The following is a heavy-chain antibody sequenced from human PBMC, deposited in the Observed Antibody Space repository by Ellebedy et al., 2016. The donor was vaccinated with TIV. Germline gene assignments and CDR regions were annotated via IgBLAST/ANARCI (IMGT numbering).Heavy chain of an antibody. CDR3: AKDSGDGYTAPFDY. V-gene: IGHV3-66*01. Sequence: GGSLRLSCAASGFTFSSYWMSWVRQAPGQGLEWVSVIYPGGGTNYSDTVEGRFTVSRDTSTNTIYLQMNSLRGEDTAVYYCAKDSGDGYTAPFDYWGQGTLVTVSS. CDR1: GFTFSSYW. CDR2: IYPGGGT. D-gene: IGHD5-24*01. J-gene: IGHJ4*02.